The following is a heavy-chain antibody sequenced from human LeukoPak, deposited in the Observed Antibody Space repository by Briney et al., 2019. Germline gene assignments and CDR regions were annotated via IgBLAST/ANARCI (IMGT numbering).Heavy chain of an antibody. CDR1: GYSFTSFN. CDR3: ARVMMRDIVVVVAANDAFDI. CDR2: MNPYSGNT. V-gene: IGHV1-8*01. J-gene: IGHJ3*02. Sequence: ASVKVSCTASGYSFTSFNITWVRQAHGQGLEWMGWMNPYSGNTGFAQKFQGRVTMTTDTSISTAYMELSSLTSEDTAVYYCARVMMRDIVVVVAANDAFDIWGQGTMVTVSS. D-gene: IGHD2-15*01.